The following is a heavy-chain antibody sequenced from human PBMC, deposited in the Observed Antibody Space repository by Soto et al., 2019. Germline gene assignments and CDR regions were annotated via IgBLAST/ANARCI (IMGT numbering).Heavy chain of an antibody. V-gene: IGHV3-23*01. CDR1: GFTFSSYA. CDR3: AKGDDYYDSSGYYYPY. Sequence: PGGSLRLSCAASGFTFSSYAMSWVRQAPGKGLEWVSAISGSGGSTYYADSVKGRFTISRDNSKNTLYLQMNSLRAEDTAVYYCAKGDDYYDSSGYYYPYWGQGTLVTVSS. J-gene: IGHJ4*02. CDR2: ISGSGGST. D-gene: IGHD3-22*01.